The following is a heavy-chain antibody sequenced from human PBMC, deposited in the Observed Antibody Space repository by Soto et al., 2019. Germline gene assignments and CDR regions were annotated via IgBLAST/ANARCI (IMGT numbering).Heavy chain of an antibody. J-gene: IGHJ1*01. CDR1: GGTFSSYA. V-gene: IGHV1-69*12. CDR2: IIPIFGTA. Sequence: QVQLVQSGAEVKKPGSSVKVSCKASGGTFSSYAISWVRQAPGQGLEWMGGIIPIFGTANYAQKFQGRVTITADESTSTDYMDLSSLRSEDTAVYYCARGDRDIEMQREYFQHWGQGTLVTVSS. D-gene: IGHD6-25*01. CDR3: ARGDRDIEMQREYFQH.